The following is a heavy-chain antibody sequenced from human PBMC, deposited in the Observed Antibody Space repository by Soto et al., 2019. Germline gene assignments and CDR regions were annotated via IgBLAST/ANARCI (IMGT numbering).Heavy chain of an antibody. CDR2: ISVSVGST. D-gene: IGHD6-19*01. J-gene: IGHJ4*02. V-gene: IGHV3-23*01. CDR1: GFTFSSYA. Sequence: EVQLLESGGGLVQPGGSLRLSCAASGFTFSSYAMSWVRPAPGKGLDWVSAISVSVGSTYYADSVKGRFTISRENSTNTLYLQMSSLRAEDTAVYYCAKVERAVAGIIDWGQGTLVTVS. CDR3: AKVERAVAGIID.